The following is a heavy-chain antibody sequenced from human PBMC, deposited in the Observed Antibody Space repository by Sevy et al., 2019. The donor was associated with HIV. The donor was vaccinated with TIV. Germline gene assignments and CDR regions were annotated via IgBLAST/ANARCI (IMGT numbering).Heavy chain of an antibody. CDR2: ISSSSSTI. Sequence: GGSLRLSCAASGFTFSSYSMNWVRQAPGKGLEWVSYISSSSSTIYYVDSVKGRFTISRDNAKNSLYLQMNSLRDEDTAVYYCTRDRRVGHDAFDIWGQGTMVTVSS. J-gene: IGHJ3*02. CDR1: GFTFSSYS. D-gene: IGHD1-26*01. V-gene: IGHV3-48*02. CDR3: TRDRRVGHDAFDI.